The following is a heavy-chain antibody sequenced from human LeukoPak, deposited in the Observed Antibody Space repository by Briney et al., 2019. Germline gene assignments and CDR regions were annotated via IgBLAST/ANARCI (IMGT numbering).Heavy chain of an antibody. J-gene: IGHJ3*02. V-gene: IGHV1-2*02. CDR3: ARSRRYFDWSRLGDI. CDR2: INPNSGGT. CDR1: GYTFTGYY. Sequence: ASVKVSCKASGYTFTGYYMHWVRQAPGQGLEWMGWINPNSGGTNYAQKLQGRVTMTTDTSTSTAYMELRSLRSDDTAVYYCARSRRYFDWSRLGDIWGQGTMVTVSS. D-gene: IGHD3-9*01.